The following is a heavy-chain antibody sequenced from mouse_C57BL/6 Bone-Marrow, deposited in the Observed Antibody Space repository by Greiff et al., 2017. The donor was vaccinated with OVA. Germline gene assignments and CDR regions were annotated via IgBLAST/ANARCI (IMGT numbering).Heavy chain of an antibody. Sequence: EVMLVESGGGLVKPGGSLKLSCAASGFTFSDYGMHWVRQAPEKGLEWVAYISSGSSTIYYADTVKGRFTISRDNAKNTLFLQMTSLRSEDTAMYYCARTNWDVGYYFDYWGQGTTLTVSS. V-gene: IGHV5-17*01. CDR2: ISSGSSTI. D-gene: IGHD4-1*01. J-gene: IGHJ2*01. CDR1: GFTFSDYG. CDR3: ARTNWDVGYYFDY.